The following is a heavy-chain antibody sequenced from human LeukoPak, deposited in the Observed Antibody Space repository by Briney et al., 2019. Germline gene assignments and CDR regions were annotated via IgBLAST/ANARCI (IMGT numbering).Heavy chain of an antibody. V-gene: IGHV4-30-4*01. CDR2: IYYSGST. J-gene: IGHJ3*02. CDR3: ARKYYDYVWGSLWGPLARLHAFDI. D-gene: IGHD3-16*01. CDR1: GGSISSGDYY. Sequence: SETLSLTCTVSGGSISSGDYYWSWIRQPPGKGLEWIGYIYYSGSTYYNPSLKSRVTISVDTSKNQFSLKLSSLTAADTAVYYCARKYYDYVWGSLWGPLARLHAFDIWGQGTMVTVSS.